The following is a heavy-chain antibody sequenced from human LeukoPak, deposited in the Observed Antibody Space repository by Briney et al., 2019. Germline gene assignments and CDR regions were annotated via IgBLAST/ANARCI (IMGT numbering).Heavy chain of an antibody. CDR2: IYYTGTT. J-gene: IGHJ4*02. CDR3: ARPRSPPDYYDSSGYPTYYFDY. V-gene: IGHV4-39*01. CDR1: GDSVNNSAFY. D-gene: IGHD3-22*01. Sequence: SETLSLTCSVSGDSVNNSAFYWAWIRQSPGKGLEWIGTIYYTGTTYYNPSLRSRVTIFVDTSKNQFSLKLSSVTAADTAIYYCARPRSPPDYYDSSGYPTYYFDYWGQGTLVTVSS.